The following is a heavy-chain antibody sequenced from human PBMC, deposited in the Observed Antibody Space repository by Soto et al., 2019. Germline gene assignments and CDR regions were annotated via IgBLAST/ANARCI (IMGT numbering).Heavy chain of an antibody. V-gene: IGHV1-69*06. CDR3: ARDRGSGSYYSYYYYGIDV. Sequence: SVNVSCKAAGGTFSSYSISWVRQAPGQWLEWMGGIIPIFGTANYAHQFQGRVTITADKSTSTAYMELSSLRSEDTAVYYCARDRGSGSYYSYYYYGIDVWGQRNTVPVS. CDR1: GGTFSSYS. J-gene: IGHJ6*02. D-gene: IGHD1-26*01. CDR2: IIPIFGTA.